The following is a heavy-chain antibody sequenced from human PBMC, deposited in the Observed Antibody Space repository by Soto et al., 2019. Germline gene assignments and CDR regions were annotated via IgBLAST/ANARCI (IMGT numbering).Heavy chain of an antibody. J-gene: IGHJ6*02. V-gene: IGHV1-18*01. CDR2: ISPYDDDT. CDR3: ARGGYYDSSGSRNYHYYGMDV. D-gene: IGHD3-22*01. Sequence: QAQLVQSGPEVKKPGASVKVTCKASGYTFSSYGISWVRQAPGQGLEWLGWISPYDDDTKYAQNLQGRVRMTPDTSTRTVYMDLRSLRSYDTAIYYCARGGYYDSSGSRNYHYYGMDVWGQGTTVTVSS. CDR1: GYTFSSYG.